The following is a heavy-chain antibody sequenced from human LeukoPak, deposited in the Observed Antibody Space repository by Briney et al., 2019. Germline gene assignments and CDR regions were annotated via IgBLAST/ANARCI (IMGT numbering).Heavy chain of an antibody. CDR1: GASISSGNYY. V-gene: IGHV4-39*07. Sequence: SETLSLTCTVSGASISSGNYYWGWIRQPPGKALEWLVSIYYSGDTYNNPPLKSRVTISVDTAKSQFSLRLTSMTAADTAVYYCAGDVAGNTFDYWGQGTLVTVSS. D-gene: IGHD5-12*01. CDR2: IYYSGDT. J-gene: IGHJ4*02. CDR3: AGDVAGNTFDY.